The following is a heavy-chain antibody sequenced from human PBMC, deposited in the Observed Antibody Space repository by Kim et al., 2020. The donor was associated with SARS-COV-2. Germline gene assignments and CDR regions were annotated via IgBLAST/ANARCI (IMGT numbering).Heavy chain of an antibody. V-gene: IGHV1-3*01. CDR2: INAGNGNT. CDR3: AREEYCSSTSCYSYYYGMDV. CDR1: GYTFTSYA. Sequence: ASVKVSCKASGYTFTSYAMHWVRQAPGQRLEWMGWINAGNGNTKYSQKFQGRVTITRDTSASTAYMELSSLRSEDTAVYYCAREEYCSSTSCYSYYYGMDVWGQGTTVTISS. J-gene: IGHJ6*02. D-gene: IGHD2-2*01.